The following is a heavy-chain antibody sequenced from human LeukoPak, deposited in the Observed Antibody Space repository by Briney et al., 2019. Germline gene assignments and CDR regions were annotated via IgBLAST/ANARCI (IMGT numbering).Heavy chain of an antibody. D-gene: IGHD3-10*01. V-gene: IGHV1-2*02. Sequence: ASVKVSCKASGYTFTGHYIHWVRQAPGPGLEWMGWINPNSGGTNYAQKFQGRVTMTRDTSISTAYMELSRLRSDDTAIYYCARVSFSGSYLGWFDPWGQGTLVTVSS. CDR3: ARVSFSGSYLGWFDP. CDR2: INPNSGGT. J-gene: IGHJ5*02. CDR1: GYTFTGHY.